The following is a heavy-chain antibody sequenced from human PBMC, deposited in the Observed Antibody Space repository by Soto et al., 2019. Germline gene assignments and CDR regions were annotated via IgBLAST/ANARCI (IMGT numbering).Heavy chain of an antibody. Sequence: SETLSLTCTVSGGSISSYYWSWIRQPPGKGLEWIGYIYYSGSTNYNPSLKSRVTISVDTSKNQFSLKLSSVTAADTAVYYCARHGPGLSARPLLNYYYYYMDVWGKGTTVTVSS. J-gene: IGHJ6*03. V-gene: IGHV4-59*08. D-gene: IGHD6-6*01. CDR2: IYYSGST. CDR3: ARHGPGLSARPLLNYYYYYMDV. CDR1: GGSISSYY.